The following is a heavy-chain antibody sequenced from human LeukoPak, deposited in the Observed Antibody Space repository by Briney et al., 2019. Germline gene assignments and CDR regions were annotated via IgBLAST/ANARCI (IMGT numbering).Heavy chain of an antibody. Sequence: SETLSLACNVLGGSIRSSNYYWGWIRQPPGKGLEWIGSIYYTGSTYYNPSLKGRGTISGDTSNNQFSLKLTSATATDTAVYYCVRLFYYDTSGPPSWGQGTLVTVSS. CDR1: GGSIRSSNYY. CDR3: VRLFYYDTSGPPS. D-gene: IGHD3-22*01. J-gene: IGHJ5*02. CDR2: IYYTGST. V-gene: IGHV4-39*01.